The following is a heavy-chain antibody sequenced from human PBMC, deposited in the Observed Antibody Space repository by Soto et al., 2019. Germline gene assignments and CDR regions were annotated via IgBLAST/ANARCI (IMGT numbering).Heavy chain of an antibody. CDR2: IYSAGSTT. CDR3: ARQPGYSGHDWRFDS. V-gene: IGHV3-74*01. CDR1: GFTLSNYR. D-gene: IGHD5-12*01. J-gene: IGHJ4*02. Sequence: VQLMESGGGLVQPGGSLRLSCTASGFTLSNYRMHWVRQTPRKGLMWVSRIYSAGSTTNYAAFVKGRFTISRDNAKNTMYRQMNRPTAEDTASYYCARQPGYSGHDWRFDSWGQGVLVSVSS.